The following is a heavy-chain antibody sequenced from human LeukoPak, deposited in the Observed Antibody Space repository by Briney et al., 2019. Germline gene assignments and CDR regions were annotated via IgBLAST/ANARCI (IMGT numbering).Heavy chain of an antibody. CDR3: ATAPYDADAFDI. D-gene: IGHD3-22*01. CDR2: ISSNGGST. J-gene: IGHJ3*02. Sequence: GGSLRLSCAASGFTFSSYAMHWVRQAPGKGLEYVSAISSNGGSTYYANSVKGRFTISRDNSKNTLYLQMGSLGAEDMAVYYCATAPYDADAFDIWGQGTMVTVSS. V-gene: IGHV3-64*01. CDR1: GFTFSSYA.